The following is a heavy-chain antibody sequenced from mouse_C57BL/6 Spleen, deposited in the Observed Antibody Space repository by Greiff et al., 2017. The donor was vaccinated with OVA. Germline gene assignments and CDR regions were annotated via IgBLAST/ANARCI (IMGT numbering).Heavy chain of an antibody. V-gene: IGHV1-63*01. CDR2: IYPGGGYT. CDR1: GYTFTNYW. Sequence: QVQLQQSGAELVRPGTSVKMSCKASGYTFTNYWIGWAKQRPGHGLEWIGDIYPGGGYTYYNEKFKGKATLTADKSSSPAYMQFSSLTSEDSAIYDCARSGYGSSAWFAYWGQGTLVTVSA. CDR3: ARSGYGSSAWFAY. D-gene: IGHD1-1*01. J-gene: IGHJ3*01.